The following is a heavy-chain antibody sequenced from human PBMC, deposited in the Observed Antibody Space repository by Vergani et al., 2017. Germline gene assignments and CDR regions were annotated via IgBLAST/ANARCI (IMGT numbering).Heavy chain of an antibody. V-gene: IGHV3-21*01. CDR3: ASRVSANGGLDT. D-gene: IGHD2-15*01. CDR1: GFTFSTHA. Sequence: DVQLLQSGGDLVQPGGSLKLSCVASGFTFSTHAMSWVRQTPGKGLEWVSTISSSSAYLHYADSVKDRFTIARDNAKKSLFIQMNNLRADDTSVYYCASRVSANGGLDTWGQGTLVTVSS. CDR2: ISSSSAYL. J-gene: IGHJ5*02.